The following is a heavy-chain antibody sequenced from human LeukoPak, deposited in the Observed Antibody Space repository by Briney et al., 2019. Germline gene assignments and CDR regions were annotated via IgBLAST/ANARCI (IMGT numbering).Heavy chain of an antibody. CDR1: RGSISSHY. D-gene: IGHD3-22*01. CDR3: ARALTYYSDSSGYYKRYFHDHMDV. CDR2: VYSNGST. J-gene: IGHJ6*03. V-gene: IGHV4-59*11. Sequence: PSETLSLTCSVSRGSISSHYWSWIRQPPGKGLEWIGYVYSNGSTTYNPSLKSRVTISLDTSKNHFSLRLSSVTAADTAVYYCARALTYYSDSSGYYKRYFHDHMDVWGRGTTVTVSS.